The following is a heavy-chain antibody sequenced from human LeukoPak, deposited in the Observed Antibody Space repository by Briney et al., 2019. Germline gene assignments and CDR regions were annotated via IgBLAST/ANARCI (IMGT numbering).Heavy chain of an antibody. V-gene: IGHV3-23*01. J-gene: IGHJ4*02. CDR2: ISGSGGGT. CDR1: GFTFSSYA. Sequence: PGGSLRLSCTASGFTFSSYAMPWVRQAPGKGLEWVSSISGSGGGTHYADSVKGRFTISRDNSYNTLYLQMNSLTAEDTAVYYCAKSLGGIVVVVAASWGQGTLVTVSS. CDR3: AKSLGGIVVVVAAS. D-gene: IGHD2-15*01.